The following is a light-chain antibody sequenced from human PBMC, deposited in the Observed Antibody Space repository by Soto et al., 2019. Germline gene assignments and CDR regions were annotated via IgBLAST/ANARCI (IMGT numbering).Light chain of an antibody. CDR3: FSYANSRKWGYV. CDR2: EGS. J-gene: IGLJ1*01. CDR1: NSDVGNYNL. Sequence: QSALTQPASVSGSPGQSITISCTGANSDVGNYNLVSWYQQHPDRAPKLIIYEGSKRPSGVSDRFSGSKSGNTVSLTISGLQAEHEADYYCFSYANSRKWGYVFGTGTKLTVL. V-gene: IGLV2-23*01.